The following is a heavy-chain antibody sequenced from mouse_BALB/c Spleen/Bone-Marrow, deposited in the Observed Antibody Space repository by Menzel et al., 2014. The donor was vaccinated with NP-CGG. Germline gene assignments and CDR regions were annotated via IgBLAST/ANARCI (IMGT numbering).Heavy chain of an antibody. CDR1: GYSFTGYF. CDR2: INPYNGDT. D-gene: IGHD1-1*01. J-gene: IGHJ1*01. Sequence: EVQLQQSGLELVKPGASVKISCKASGYSFTGYFMNWVMQSHGKSLEWIGRINPYNGDTFYNQKFKGKATLTVDKSSSTAHMELRSLASEDSAVYYCAREGGYYYGSSPYFDVWGAGTXVTXSS. CDR3: AREGGYYYGSSPYFDV. V-gene: IGHV1-20*02.